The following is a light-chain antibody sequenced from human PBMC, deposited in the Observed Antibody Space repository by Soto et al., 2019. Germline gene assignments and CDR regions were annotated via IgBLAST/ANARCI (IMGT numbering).Light chain of an antibody. CDR1: QSVRSNY. CDR2: DAS. CDR3: QPYGSSPLT. V-gene: IGKV3-20*01. J-gene: IGKJ4*01. Sequence: EIVLTQSPGTLSSSPGETATLSCRASQSVRSNYLAWYQQKPGQAPRFLIYDASSRATGIPDRFSGSGSGTDFTLTISRLEPEDFAVYYCQPYGSSPLTFGGGPKVAIK.